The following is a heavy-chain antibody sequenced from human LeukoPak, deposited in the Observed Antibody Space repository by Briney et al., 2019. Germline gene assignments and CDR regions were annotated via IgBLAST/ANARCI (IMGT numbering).Heavy chain of an antibody. CDR1: GFTFSSYA. V-gene: IGHV3-30-3*01. CDR2: ISYDGSNK. J-gene: IGHJ4*02. CDR3: ARDRRPGIVGAPLDY. Sequence: PGGSLRLSCAASGFTFSSYAMHWVRQAPGKGLEWVAVISYDGSNKYYADSVKGRFTISRDNSKNTLYLQMNSLRAEDTAVYYCARDRRPGIVGAPLDYWGQGTLVTVSS. D-gene: IGHD1-26*01.